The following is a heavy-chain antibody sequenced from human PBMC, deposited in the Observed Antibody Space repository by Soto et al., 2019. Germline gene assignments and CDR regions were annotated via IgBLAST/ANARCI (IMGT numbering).Heavy chain of an antibody. Sequence: GGFLRLSCAASGFTFSSYSMNWVRQAPGKGLEWVSSISSSSSYIYYADSVKGRFTISGDNAKNSLYLQMNSLRAEDTAVYYCARDPVSSSWGGPLNAFDIWGQGTMVTVSS. V-gene: IGHV3-21*01. CDR1: GFTFSSYS. J-gene: IGHJ3*02. CDR3: ARDPVSSSWGGPLNAFDI. D-gene: IGHD6-13*01. CDR2: ISSSSSYI.